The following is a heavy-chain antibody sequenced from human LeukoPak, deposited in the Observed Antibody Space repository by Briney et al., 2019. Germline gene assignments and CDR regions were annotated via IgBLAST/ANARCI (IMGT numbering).Heavy chain of an antibody. Sequence: GGSLRLSCAASGFIFSDAWMSWVRQAPGKGLEWVGRIKSITDGGTTDYAAPVKGRFTISRDDSKNTLYLQMNSLKTEDTAVYYCTTGPAGGIDDYWGQGTLVTVSS. CDR3: TTGPAGGIDDY. J-gene: IGHJ4*02. V-gene: IGHV3-15*01. D-gene: IGHD4-23*01. CDR2: IKSITDGGTT. CDR1: GFIFSDAW.